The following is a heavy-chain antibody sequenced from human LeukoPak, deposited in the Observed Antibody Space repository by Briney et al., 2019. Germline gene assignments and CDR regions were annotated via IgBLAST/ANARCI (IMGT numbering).Heavy chain of an antibody. CDR3: ARDLLPNYYDSSGPPDY. CDR1: GFTFSSYS. V-gene: IGHV3-21*01. D-gene: IGHD3-22*01. J-gene: IGHJ4*02. CDR2: ISSSRTYI. Sequence: PGGSLRLSCAASGFTFSSYSLNWVRQAPGKGLEWFSSISSSRTYIYYADSVKGRFTISRDNAKNSLYLQMNSLRAEDTAVYYCARDLLPNYYDSSGPPDYWGQGTLVTVSS.